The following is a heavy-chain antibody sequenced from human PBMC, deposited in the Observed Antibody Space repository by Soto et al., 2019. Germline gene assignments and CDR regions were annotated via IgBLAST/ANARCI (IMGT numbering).Heavy chain of an antibody. CDR2: INAGNGNT. CDR3: ARDIGYYDILTGYYYNWFDP. Sequence: ASVKVSCTASGYTFTSYAMHWVRQAPGQRLEWMGWINAGNGNTKYSQKFQGRVTITRDTSASTAYMELSSLRSEDTAVYYCARDIGYYDILTGYYYNWFDPWGQGTLVTVSS. CDR1: GYTFTSYA. V-gene: IGHV1-3*01. D-gene: IGHD3-9*01. J-gene: IGHJ5*02.